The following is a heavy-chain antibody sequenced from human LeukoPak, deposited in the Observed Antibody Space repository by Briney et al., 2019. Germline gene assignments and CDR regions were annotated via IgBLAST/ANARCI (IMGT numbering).Heavy chain of an antibody. CDR1: GLNFCRYV. J-gene: IGHJ4*02. Sequence: PGRSLRLSYADPGLNFCRYVMDWVRQAPSRGLEWVALISYDVSNKFYADSVKGRLAISRDNSKNTLYLQMNSLRTEDTAVYYCAKASNNHGLGGTVEYWGQGTLVTVSS. CDR3: AKASNNHGLGGTVEY. V-gene: IGHV3-30*18. D-gene: IGHD1-14*01. CDR2: ISYDVSNK.